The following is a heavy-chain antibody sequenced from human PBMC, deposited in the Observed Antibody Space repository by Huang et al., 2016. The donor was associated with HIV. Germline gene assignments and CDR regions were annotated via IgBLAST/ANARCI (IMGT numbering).Heavy chain of an antibody. CDR2: IYWDDAK. Sequence: QITLKESGPTLVKPTQTLTLACTFSGFSLNTSGVGVAWIRQPPGKALEWLALIYWDDAKRYRPSLKSRLTISKDPSNNQVVLTMTNIDPVDTASYFCAHIGDIFAAYSPEYFDYWGQGALVTVSS. CDR1: GFSLNTSGVG. J-gene: IGHJ4*02. CDR3: AHIGDIFAAYSPEYFDY. D-gene: IGHD2-15*01. V-gene: IGHV2-5*02.